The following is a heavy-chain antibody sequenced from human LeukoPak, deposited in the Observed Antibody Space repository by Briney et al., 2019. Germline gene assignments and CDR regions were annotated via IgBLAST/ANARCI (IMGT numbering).Heavy chain of an antibody. J-gene: IGHJ6*02. Sequence: GGSLRLSCAASGFTFSTYAMSWVRQAPGKGLEWVSSISSSSSYIYYADSVKGRFTISRDNAKNSLYLQMNSLRAEDTAVYYCARDGTYCSGGSCYYYYYYGMDVWGQGTTVTVSS. D-gene: IGHD2-15*01. CDR3: ARDGTYCSGGSCYYYYYYGMDV. CDR2: ISSSSSYI. CDR1: GFTFSTYA. V-gene: IGHV3-21*01.